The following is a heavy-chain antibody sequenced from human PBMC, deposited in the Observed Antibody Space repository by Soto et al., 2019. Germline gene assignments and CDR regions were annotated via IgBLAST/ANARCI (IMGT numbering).Heavy chain of an antibody. Sequence: SQTLSLTCVGSGDTVSSNSVAWNWVRQSPSRGLEWLGRTYYRSRWYGDYAVSVRSRIDINADTSKNQVSLQLNSVTPEGTAVYYCARSEEDSDYYYYGMDVWGQGTTVTVS. V-gene: IGHV6-1*01. CDR2: TYYRSRWYG. J-gene: IGHJ6*02. CDR1: GDTVSSNSVA. CDR3: ARSEEDSDYYYYGMDV. D-gene: IGHD2-15*01.